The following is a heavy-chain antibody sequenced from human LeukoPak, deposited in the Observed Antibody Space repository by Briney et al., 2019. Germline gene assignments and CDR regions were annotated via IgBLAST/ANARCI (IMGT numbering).Heavy chain of an antibody. D-gene: IGHD3-10*01. CDR2: INTGNGIT. CDR1: GFTFTDYA. V-gene: IGHV1-3*03. J-gene: IGHJ5*02. CDR3: ARGRHFGSGRLTEFDP. Sequence: ASVKVSCKASGFTFTDYAMHWVRQAPGQRLEWMGWINTGNGITKYSQDFQGRFTITWDTSAKIAYMGLTSLRSEDMAIYYCARGRHFGSGRLTEFDPWGQGTLVTVSS.